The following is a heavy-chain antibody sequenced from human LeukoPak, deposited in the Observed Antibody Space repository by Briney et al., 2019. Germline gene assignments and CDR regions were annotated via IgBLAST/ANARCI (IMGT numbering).Heavy chain of an antibody. Sequence: SETLSLTCTVSGGSISSYYWGCIRQPPGKGLEWIGSIYHSGITYYNPSLKSRVTISVDTSKNQFSLKLSSVTAADTAVYYCARDILAPGIAAAGTHYWGQGTLVTVSS. CDR3: ARDILAPGIAAAGTHY. J-gene: IGHJ4*02. V-gene: IGHV4-39*07. CDR2: IYHSGIT. D-gene: IGHD6-13*01. CDR1: GGSISSYY.